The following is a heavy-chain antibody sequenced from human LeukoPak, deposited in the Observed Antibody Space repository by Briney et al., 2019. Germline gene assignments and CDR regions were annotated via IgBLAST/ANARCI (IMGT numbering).Heavy chain of an antibody. J-gene: IGHJ4*02. CDR2: ISGSGGST. CDR3: ARGTMFPYYFDY. D-gene: IGHD3-10*02. Sequence: QPGGTLRLSCAASGFTFSSYGMSWVRQAPGKGLEWVSAISGSGGSTYYADSVKGRFTISRDNSKNTLYLQMNSLRAEDTAVYYCARGTMFPYYFDYWGQGTLVTVSS. V-gene: IGHV3-23*01. CDR1: GFTFSSYG.